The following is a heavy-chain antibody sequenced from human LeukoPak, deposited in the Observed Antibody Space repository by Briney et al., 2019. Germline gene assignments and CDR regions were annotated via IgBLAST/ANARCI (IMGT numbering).Heavy chain of an antibody. CDR2: IYYSGST. CDR1: GGSISSRSYY. D-gene: IGHD4-17*01. Sequence: SETLSLTCTVSGGSISSRSYYWGWIRQPPGKGLEWIGSIYYSGSTYYNPSLQSRVTISVDTSKNQFSLKLSSVTAADTAVYYCARATDYGDYYYYYYMDVWGKGTTVTVSS. J-gene: IGHJ6*03. V-gene: IGHV4-39*01. CDR3: ARATDYGDYYYYYYMDV.